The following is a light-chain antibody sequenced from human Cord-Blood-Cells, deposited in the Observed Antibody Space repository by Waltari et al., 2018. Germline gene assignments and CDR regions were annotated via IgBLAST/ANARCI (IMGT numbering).Light chain of an antibody. J-gene: IGKJ5*01. CDR1: QSISSY. CDR2: AAS. CDR3: QQSYSTPIT. V-gene: IGKV1-39*01. Sequence: IQLNHSLSSLSASVGDRVTITCRASQSISSYLNWYQQKPGKAPKLLIYAASSLQSGVPSRFSGSGSGTDFTLTISSLQPEDFATYYCQQSYSTPITFGQGTRLEIK.